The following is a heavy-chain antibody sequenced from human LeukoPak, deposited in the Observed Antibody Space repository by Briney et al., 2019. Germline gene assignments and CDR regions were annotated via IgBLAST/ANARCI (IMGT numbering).Heavy chain of an antibody. J-gene: IGHJ4*02. D-gene: IGHD5-12*01. Sequence: PGGSLRLSCAASGFTFGIYAMTWVRQAPGKGLQWVSAITGSGGSTYYADSVKGRFTISRDNSKNTLYLRMNGLRAEVTAVYYCATLPRGPTGYVGYGGEDYWGQGTLVTVSS. CDR1: GFTFGIYA. V-gene: IGHV3-23*01. CDR2: ITGSGGST. CDR3: ATLPRGPTGYVGYGGEDY.